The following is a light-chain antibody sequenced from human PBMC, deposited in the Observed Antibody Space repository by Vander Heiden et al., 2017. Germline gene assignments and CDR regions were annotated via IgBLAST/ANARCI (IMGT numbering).Light chain of an antibody. CDR1: QSLVYHDRSTY. V-gene: IGKV2-30*01. Sequence: DVVMPQSPPSLPAPSGQPASISGRSRQSLVYHDRSTYLNWFQQRPGQSPRRLIYKVSNRDSGVPARFSGSGSGTDFTLKISRVQAEDVGVYYCMQDSYLPLITFGQGTQLEIK. CDR3: MQDSYLPLIT. CDR2: KVS. J-gene: IGKJ2*01.